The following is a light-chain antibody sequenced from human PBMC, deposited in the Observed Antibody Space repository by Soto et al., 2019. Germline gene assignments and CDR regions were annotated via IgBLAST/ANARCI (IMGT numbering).Light chain of an antibody. CDR1: QSVSNN. J-gene: IGKJ1*01. V-gene: IGKV3-15*01. CDR3: QQYNNGWT. Sequence: EIVMTQSPATLSVSPGERATLSCRASQSVSNNLAWYQKKPGQAPRLLIYGASTRATGIPARFSGSGSGTEFTLTISSLQSEHFAFYYCQQYNNGWTFGQGTRVDIK. CDR2: GAS.